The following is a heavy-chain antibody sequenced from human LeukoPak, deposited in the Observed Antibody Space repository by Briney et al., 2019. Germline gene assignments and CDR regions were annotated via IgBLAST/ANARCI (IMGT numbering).Heavy chain of an antibody. CDR3: TTDRYYDNSELQFQH. V-gene: IGHV3-15*01. D-gene: IGHD3-22*01. J-gene: IGHJ1*01. Sequence: GGSLRLSCAASGFTLNNAWMSWVRQAPGKGLEWLGRIKRETDGGTIDYAAPVKGRFTISRDDSRNTLYLQMDSLKIEDTAVYYCTTDRYYDNSELQFQHWGQGTLVTVFS. CDR1: GFTLNNAW. CDR2: IKRETDGGTI.